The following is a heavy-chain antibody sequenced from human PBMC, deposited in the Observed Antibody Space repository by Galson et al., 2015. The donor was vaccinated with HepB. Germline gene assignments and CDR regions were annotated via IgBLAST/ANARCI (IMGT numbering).Heavy chain of an antibody. D-gene: IGHD3-3*01. J-gene: IGHJ6*03. V-gene: IGHV3-33*01. CDR2: IWYDGSNK. CDR1: GFTFSSYG. CDR3: AREKAYYDFWSGYSGDYYYYYMDV. Sequence: SLRLSCAASGFTFSSYGMHWVRQAPGKGLEWVAVIWYDGSNKYYADSVKGRFTISRDNSKNTLYLQMNSLRAEDTAVYYCAREKAYYDFWSGYSGDYYYYYMDVWGKGTTVTVSS.